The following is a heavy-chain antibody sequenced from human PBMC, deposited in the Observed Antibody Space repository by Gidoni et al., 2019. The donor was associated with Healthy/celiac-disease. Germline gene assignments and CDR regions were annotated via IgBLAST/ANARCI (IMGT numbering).Heavy chain of an antibody. J-gene: IGHJ6*02. CDR3: ATDYYDFWSGYLPS. V-gene: IGHV3-21*01. D-gene: IGHD3-3*01. CDR2: ISSSRSYI. CDR1: GFTFSSYS. Sequence: EVQLVESGGGLIKPGWSLRLSCAASGFTFSSYSMNWVRQAPGKGLEWVSSISSSRSYIYYADSVKGRFTISRDNAKNSLYLQMNSLRAEDTAVYYCATDYYDFWSGYLPSWGQGTTVTVSS.